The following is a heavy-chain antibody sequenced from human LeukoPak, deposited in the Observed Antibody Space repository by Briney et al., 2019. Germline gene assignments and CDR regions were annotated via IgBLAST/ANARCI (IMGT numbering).Heavy chain of an antibody. J-gene: IGHJ4*02. CDR3: AKDSFAYCSGGSCHSACDY. CDR1: GFTFSSYA. CDR2: ISGSGGST. D-gene: IGHD2-15*01. V-gene: IGHV3-23*01. Sequence: GGSLRLSCAASGFTFSSYAMSWVRQAPGKGLEWVSAISGSGGSTYYADSVKGRFTISRDNSKNTLYLQMNSLRAEDTAVYYCAKDSFAYCSGGSCHSACDYWGQGTLVTVSS.